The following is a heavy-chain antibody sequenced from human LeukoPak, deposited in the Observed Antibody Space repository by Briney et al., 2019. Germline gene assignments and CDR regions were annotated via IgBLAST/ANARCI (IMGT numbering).Heavy chain of an antibody. CDR3: ASRYSYGYWFDP. V-gene: IGHV4-31*03. Sequence: SQTLSLTCTASGGSISSGGYYWSWIRQHPGKGLEWIGYIYYSGSTYYNPSLKSRVTISVDTSKNQFSLKLSSVTAADTAVYYCASRYSYGYWFDPWGQGTLVTVSS. J-gene: IGHJ5*02. CDR1: GGSISSGGYY. CDR2: IYYSGST. D-gene: IGHD5-18*01.